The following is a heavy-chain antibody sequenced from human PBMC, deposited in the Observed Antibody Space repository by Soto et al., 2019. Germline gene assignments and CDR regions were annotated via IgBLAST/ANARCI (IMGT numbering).Heavy chain of an antibody. CDR3: ARSSGGVYGIIIGGTNWFGP. CDR2: INPNGGST. Sequence: CHSPKQRLECMGIINPNGGSTRYAQKFKGRVTLTRDTPASTVYMEMRNLRSDYTALYFRARSSGGVYGIIIGGTNWFGPWGQGTLVTVSS. D-gene: IGHD3-10*01. V-gene: IGHV1-46*01. J-gene: IGHJ5*02.